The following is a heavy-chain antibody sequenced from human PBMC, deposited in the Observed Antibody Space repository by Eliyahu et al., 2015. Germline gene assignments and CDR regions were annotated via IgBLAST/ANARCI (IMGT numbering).Heavy chain of an antibody. CDR1: GFTFSXHY. D-gene: IGHD1-26*01. Sequence: EVQLVESGGGLVXPGGSLRLSXAASGFTFSXHYMDWVRQAPGKGLEWVGRARNKANTYTTEYAASVKGRFTISRDDSNKSLYLQMNSLKTEDTAVYYCARSKVGTKNAFDIWGQGTMVTVSS. V-gene: IGHV3-72*01. CDR2: ARNKANTYTT. CDR3: ARSKVGTKNAFDI. J-gene: IGHJ3*02.